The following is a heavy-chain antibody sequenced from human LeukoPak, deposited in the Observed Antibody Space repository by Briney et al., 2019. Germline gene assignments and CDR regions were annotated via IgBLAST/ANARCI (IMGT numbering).Heavy chain of an antibody. CDR1: GFTFNTYL. J-gene: IGHJ5*02. Sequence: PGGSLRLSCVASGFTFNTYLMSWVRQAPGKGLEWVANIEQDGGEKYYEDSVKGRFTISRDNAKNSLYLQMNSLRVEDTALYYCGKEGGAWGQGTQVTVSS. D-gene: IGHD3-16*01. CDR3: GKEGGA. CDR2: IEQDGGEK. V-gene: IGHV3-7*01.